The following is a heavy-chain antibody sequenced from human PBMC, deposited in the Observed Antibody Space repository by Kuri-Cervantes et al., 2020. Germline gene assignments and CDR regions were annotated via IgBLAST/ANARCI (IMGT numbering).Heavy chain of an antibody. Sequence: SETLSLTCTVSGGSISSYYWSWIRQPAGKGLEWIGRIYTSGSTNYNPSLKSRVTMSVDTSKNQFSLNLYSVTAEDTAVYYCAKVGFWSGYYGMDVWGQGTTVTVSS. V-gene: IGHV4-4*07. D-gene: IGHD3-3*01. CDR1: GGSISSYY. CDR3: AKVGFWSGYYGMDV. CDR2: IYTSGST. J-gene: IGHJ6*02.